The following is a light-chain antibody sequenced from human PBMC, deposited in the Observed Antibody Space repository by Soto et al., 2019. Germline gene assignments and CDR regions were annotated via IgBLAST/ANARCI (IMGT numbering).Light chain of an antibody. V-gene: IGKV3-20*01. CDR2: GAS. CDR3: QQYGSSGT. Sequence: EVVLTQSPATLSLSPGDRATLYCRASQSVSTNYLAWYQQKPGQAPRLLIYGASNRATGIPDRFSGSGSGTDFTLTISRLEPEDFAVYYCQQYGSSGTFGQGTKVDI. J-gene: IGKJ1*01. CDR1: QSVSTNY.